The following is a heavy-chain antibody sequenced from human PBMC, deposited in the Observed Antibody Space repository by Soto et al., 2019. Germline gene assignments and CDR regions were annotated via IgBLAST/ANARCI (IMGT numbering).Heavy chain of an antibody. D-gene: IGHD6-19*01. CDR2: ISYDGSNK. J-gene: IGHJ4*02. CDR3: ARDEYSSGWEPIDY. V-gene: IGHV3-30-3*01. CDR1: GFTFSSYA. Sequence: GGSLRLSCAASGFTFSSYAMHWVRQAPGKGLEWVAVISYDGSNKYYADSVKGRFTISRDNSKNTLYLQMNSLRAEDTAVYYCARDEYSSGWEPIDYWGQGTLVTVSS.